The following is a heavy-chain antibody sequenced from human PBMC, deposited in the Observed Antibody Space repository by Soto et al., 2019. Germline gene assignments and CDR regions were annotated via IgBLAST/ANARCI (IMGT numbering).Heavy chain of an antibody. Sequence: PGGSLRLSCAASGFTFSSYSMNWVRQAPGKGLEWVSYISSGSSTIYYADSVKGRFTISRDNAKNSLYLQMNSLRAEDTAVYYCARDTPNYYASSAYYSWGKGT. CDR2: ISSGSSTI. V-gene: IGHV3-48*01. J-gene: IGHJ4*02. CDR1: GFTFSSYS. D-gene: IGHD3-22*01. CDR3: ARDTPNYYASSAYYS.